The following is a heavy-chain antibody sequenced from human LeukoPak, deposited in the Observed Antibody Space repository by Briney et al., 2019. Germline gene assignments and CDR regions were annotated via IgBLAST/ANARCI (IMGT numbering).Heavy chain of an antibody. J-gene: IGHJ4*02. D-gene: IGHD3-22*01. CDR2: INPNSGGT. V-gene: IGHV1-2*06. CDR1: GYTLTGYY. CDR3: ATDTWGNYDSSNYYRQADY. Sequence: ASVKVSCKASGYTLTGYYMHWVRQAPGQGLEWMGRINPNSGGTNYAQKFQGRVTMTRDTSISTAYMELSRLRSDDTAVYYCATDTWGNYDSSNYYRQADYWGQGTLVTVSS.